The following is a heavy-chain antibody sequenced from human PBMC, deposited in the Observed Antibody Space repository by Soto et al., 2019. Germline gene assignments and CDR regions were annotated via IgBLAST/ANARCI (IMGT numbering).Heavy chain of an antibody. V-gene: IGHV3-23*01. J-gene: IGHJ4*02. D-gene: IGHD4-17*01. CDR1: GFTFSSYA. Sequence: PGGSLRLSCAASGFTFSSYAMSWVRQAPGKGLEWVSAISGSGGSTYYADSVKDRFTISRDNSKNTLYLQMNSLRAEDTAVYYCAKDDYGDYSFDYWGQGTLVTVSS. CDR3: AKDDYGDYSFDY. CDR2: ISGSGGST.